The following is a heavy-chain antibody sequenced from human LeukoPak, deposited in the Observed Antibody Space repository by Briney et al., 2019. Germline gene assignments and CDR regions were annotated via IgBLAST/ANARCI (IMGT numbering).Heavy chain of an antibody. D-gene: IGHD3-22*01. V-gene: IGHV3-73*01. CDR2: VRSKSNDYAT. J-gene: IGHJ4*02. CDR1: GFTFSASA. CDR3: ARHEMYDDSSAYEYFFDY. Sequence: PGGSLRLSCAASGFTFSASAIHWVRQASGKGLEWVGRVRSKSNDYATTYGASVKGRFTISRDDSKNTAYLQMNSLKTEDTAVYYCARHEMYDDSSAYEYFFDYWGQGTLVTVSS.